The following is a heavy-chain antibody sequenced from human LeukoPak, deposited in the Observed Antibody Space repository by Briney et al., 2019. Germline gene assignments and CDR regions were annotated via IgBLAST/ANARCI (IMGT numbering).Heavy chain of an antibody. Sequence: GGSLRLSCATSGFSFSSYAMSWVRQAPGKGLHWVSTFSDTGGGPYSSGGTYYADSVKGRFTISRDNSKNTLYLQMNSLRAEDTAVYYCAREGPGGVWIQLGQWGQGTLVTVSS. CDR1: GFSFSSYA. CDR2: FSDTGGGPYSSGGT. J-gene: IGHJ4*02. D-gene: IGHD5-18*01. CDR3: AREGPGGVWIQLGQ. V-gene: IGHV3-23*01.